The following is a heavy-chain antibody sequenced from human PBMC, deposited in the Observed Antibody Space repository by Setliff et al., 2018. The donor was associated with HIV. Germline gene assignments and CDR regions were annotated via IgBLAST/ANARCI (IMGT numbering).Heavy chain of an antibody. CDR3: AREGGQGYSGSGSFYHRNFDL. J-gene: IGHJ2*01. Sequence: SETLSLTCTVSGGSFSTYYWSWIRQPAGEGPEYIGRVHSTGTTIYNPSLKSRVTMSVDASKNQLSLKLRSVTAADTAVYYCAREGGQGYSGSGSFYHRNFDLWGRGTLVTVSS. CDR1: GGSFSTYY. CDR2: VHSTGTT. V-gene: IGHV4-4*07. D-gene: IGHD3-10*01.